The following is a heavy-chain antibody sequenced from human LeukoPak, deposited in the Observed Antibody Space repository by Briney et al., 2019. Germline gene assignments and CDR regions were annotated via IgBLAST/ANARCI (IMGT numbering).Heavy chain of an antibody. CDR1: GGSISSYY. CDR3: ARAGDSSGYEYYFDY. D-gene: IGHD3-22*01. V-gene: IGHV4-4*07. Sequence: PSETLSLTCTVSGGSISSYYWSWIRQPAGKGLEWIGRIYTSGSTNYNPSLKSRVTMSVDMSTNQFSLKLSSVTAADTAVYYCARAGDSSGYEYYFDYWGQGTLVTVSS. CDR2: IYTSGST. J-gene: IGHJ4*02.